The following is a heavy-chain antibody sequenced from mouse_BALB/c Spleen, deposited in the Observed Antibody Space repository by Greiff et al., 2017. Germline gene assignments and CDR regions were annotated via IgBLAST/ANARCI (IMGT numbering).Heavy chain of an antibody. D-gene: IGHD3-1*01. J-gene: IGHJ2*01. CDR1: GYSITSGYY. CDR3: ASGLGRGYYFDY. V-gene: IGHV3-6*02. CDR2: ISYDGSN. Sequence: ESGPGLVKPSQSLSLTCSVTGYSITSGYYWNWIRQFPGNKLEWMGYISYDGSNNYNPSLKNRISITRDTSKNQFFLKLNSVTTEDTATYYCASGLGRGYYFDYWGQGTTLTVSS.